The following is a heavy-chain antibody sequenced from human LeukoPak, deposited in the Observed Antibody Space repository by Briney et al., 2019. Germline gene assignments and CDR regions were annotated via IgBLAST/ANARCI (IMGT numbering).Heavy chain of an antibody. CDR2: IYPGDSDT. D-gene: IGHD3-22*01. CDR3: ARQSRDSSGYYPFDY. V-gene: IGHV5-51*01. Sequence: GESLKISCKGSGYSFTSYWIGWVRPMPGKGLEWMGIIYPGDSDTRYSPSFQGQVTISADKSISTAYLQWSSLKASDTAMYYCARQSRDSSGYYPFDYWGQGTLVTVSS. CDR1: GYSFTSYW. J-gene: IGHJ4*02.